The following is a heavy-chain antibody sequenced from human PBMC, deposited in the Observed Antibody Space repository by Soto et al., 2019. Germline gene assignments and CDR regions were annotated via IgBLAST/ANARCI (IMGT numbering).Heavy chain of an antibody. D-gene: IGHD3-22*01. J-gene: IGHJ3*01. CDR1: GDTFTKYY. V-gene: IGHV1-46*01. CDR2: IKPSDGRT. CDR3: ARPLNYIRDRSGQYPTLDDGFDV. Sequence: ASVKVSCKASGDTFTKYYVHWVRQAPGQGLEWMGIIKPSDGRTTYLQKFQGRFTMTSDTSTSTVYMELSSLRSDDTAVYYCARPLNYIRDRSGQYPTLDDGFDVWGQGTMVTVSS.